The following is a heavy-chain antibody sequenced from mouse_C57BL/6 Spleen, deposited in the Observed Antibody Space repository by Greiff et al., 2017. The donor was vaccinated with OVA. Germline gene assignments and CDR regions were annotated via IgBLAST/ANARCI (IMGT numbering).Heavy chain of an antibody. CDR3: ARSTIVTTELFDY. CDR1: GFTFSSYA. D-gene: IGHD2-5*01. CDR2: ISDGGSYT. Sequence: EVKLVESGGGLVKPGGSLKLSCAASGFTFSSYAMSWVRQTPEKRLEWVATISDGGSYTYYPDNVKGRFTISRDNAKNNLYLQMSHLKSEDTAMYYCARSTIVTTELFDYWGQGTTLTVSS. J-gene: IGHJ2*01. V-gene: IGHV5-4*03.